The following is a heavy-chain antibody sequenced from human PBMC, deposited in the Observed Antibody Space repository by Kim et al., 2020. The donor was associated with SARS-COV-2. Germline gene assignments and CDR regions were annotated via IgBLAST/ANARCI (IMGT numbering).Heavy chain of an antibody. CDR3: ARVSDSSGYYYYYYGMDV. J-gene: IGHJ6*02. CDR2: ISYDGSNK. Sequence: GGSLRLSCAASGFTFSSYAMHWVRQAPGKGLEWVAVISYDGSNKYYADSVKGRFTISRDNSKNTLYLQMNSLRAEDTAVYYCARVSDSSGYYYYYYGMDVCVQGTTVTV. V-gene: IGHV3-30*04. CDR1: GFTFSSYA. D-gene: IGHD3-22*01.